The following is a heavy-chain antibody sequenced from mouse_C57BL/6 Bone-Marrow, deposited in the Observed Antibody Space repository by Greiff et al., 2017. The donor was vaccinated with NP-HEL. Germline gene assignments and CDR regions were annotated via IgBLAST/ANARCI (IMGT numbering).Heavy chain of an antibody. V-gene: IGHV5-16*01. CDR1: GFTFSDYY. CDR3: AREGGYDYHDY. J-gene: IGHJ2*01. Sequence: EVQLQESEGGLVQPGRSMKLSCTASGFTFSDYYMAWVRQVPEKGLEWVANINYDGSSTYYLDSLKSRFIISRDNAKNSLYLQMSSLKSEDTATYDCAREGGYDYHDYWGQGTTLTVSS. D-gene: IGHD2-4*01. CDR2: INYDGSST.